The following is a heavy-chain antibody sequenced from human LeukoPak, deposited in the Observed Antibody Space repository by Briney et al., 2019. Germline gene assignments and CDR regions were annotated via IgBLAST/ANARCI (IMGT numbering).Heavy chain of an antibody. CDR3: ARIYYGSGSPDGY. D-gene: IGHD3-10*01. CDR1: GITFTNYA. V-gene: IGHV1-69*13. J-gene: IGHJ4*02. Sequence: SVKLSCKASGITFTNYAISWVRQAPRQGLEWMGAIVPIYDLTNYAQTFRGRVTMTADESTSTAYMELRSLTSEDTAMYYCARIYYGSGSPDGYWGQGTLVTVSS. CDR2: IVPIYDLT.